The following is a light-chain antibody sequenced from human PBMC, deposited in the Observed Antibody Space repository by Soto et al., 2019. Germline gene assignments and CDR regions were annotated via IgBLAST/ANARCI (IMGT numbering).Light chain of an antibody. CDR2: GNS. CDR3: QSYDRSLSGSV. CDR1: SSNIGAGYD. Sequence: QSVLTQPPSVSGAPGQRVTISCTGNSSNIGAGYDVHWYQQLPGKAPKLLIFGNSHRPSGVPDRFFGSKSGTSASLAITGLQAEDEAAYYCQSYDRSLSGSVFGGGTKVTVL. V-gene: IGLV1-40*01. J-gene: IGLJ3*02.